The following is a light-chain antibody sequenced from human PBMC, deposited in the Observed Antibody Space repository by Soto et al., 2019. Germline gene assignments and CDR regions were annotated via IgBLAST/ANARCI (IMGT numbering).Light chain of an antibody. CDR3: QQSYSTPPT. Sequence: IQMTQSPSSLSASVRERVTIACRASQSITNNLNWYQQKPGRAPKLLIYRVSNLQSGVPPRFSGSGSGTDFTLTISGLQPDDFATYYCQQSYSTPPTFGQGTKVDIK. CDR1: QSITNN. J-gene: IGKJ1*01. CDR2: RVS. V-gene: IGKV1-39*01.